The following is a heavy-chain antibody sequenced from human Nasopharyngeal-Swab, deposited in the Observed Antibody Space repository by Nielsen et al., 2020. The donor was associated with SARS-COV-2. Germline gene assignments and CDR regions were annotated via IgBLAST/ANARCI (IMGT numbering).Heavy chain of an antibody. CDR3: AKDTRDLDIGVGYYYYYGMDV. CDR2: ISASGDST. Sequence: VRQAPGMGLEWVSGISASGDSTYYADSVKGRFTISRDNSKNTLYLQMNSLRAEDTAVYHCAKDTRDLDIGVGYYYYYGMDVWGQGTTVTVSS. D-gene: IGHD2-2*03. V-gene: IGHV3-23*01. J-gene: IGHJ6*02.